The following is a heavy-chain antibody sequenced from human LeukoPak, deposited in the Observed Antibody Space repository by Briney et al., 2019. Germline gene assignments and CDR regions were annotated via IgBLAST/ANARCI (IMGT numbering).Heavy chain of an antibody. J-gene: IGHJ5*02. CDR3: ARGGYMSNWFEH. CDR2: IAASGGST. CDR1: GLTFSRHA. Sequence: GGSLRLSCVASGLTFSRHAMTRVRQTPGKGLEWVSGIAASGGSTYYTDSVKGRFTISRDNSKNTLYLQMNSLRAEDTAVYYCARGGYMSNWFEHWGQGTPVTVSS. V-gene: IGHV3-23*01. D-gene: IGHD5-12*01.